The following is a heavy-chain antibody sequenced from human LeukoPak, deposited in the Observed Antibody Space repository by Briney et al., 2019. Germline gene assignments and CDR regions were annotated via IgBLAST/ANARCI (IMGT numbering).Heavy chain of an antibody. Sequence: SETLSLTRTVSGDSISSSDYYWSWIRQNPGKGLEWIGYISYSGNTNYNPSLRSRATISVDTSKKQLSLRLTSVTSADTAVYYCARQYDSWSGYPSYFDYWGQGTLVTVSS. CDR2: ISYSGNT. D-gene: IGHD3-3*01. V-gene: IGHV4-31*03. J-gene: IGHJ4*02. CDR3: ARQYDSWSGYPSYFDY. CDR1: GDSISSSDYY.